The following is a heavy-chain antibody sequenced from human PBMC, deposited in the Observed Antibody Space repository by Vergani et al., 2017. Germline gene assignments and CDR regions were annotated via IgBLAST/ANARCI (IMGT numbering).Heavy chain of an antibody. CDR2: ICHTEDT. D-gene: IGHD2-2*02. Sequence: QVQLQESGPGLVKPPGTLSLTCAVSGDSISSGDYYWSWIRQPPGKGLEWIGEICHTEDTKYSPSLKSRVTVSVDESRNLFSLRLNSVTAADTAVYYCATIGYRRWGYYFDYWGQGILVTVSS. J-gene: IGHJ4*02. CDR1: GDSISSGDYY. CDR3: ATIGYRRWGYYFDY. V-gene: IGHV4-4*03.